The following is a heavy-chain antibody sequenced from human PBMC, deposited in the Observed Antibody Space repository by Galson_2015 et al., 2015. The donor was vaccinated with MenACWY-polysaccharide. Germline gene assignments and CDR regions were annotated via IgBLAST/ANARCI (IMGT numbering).Heavy chain of an antibody. CDR3: ARDLVRGYSYGFPY. Sequence: SVKVSCKASGYTFTNYALHWVRQAPGQRLEWMGWINAGNGDTKYSQKFQGRVTIIIDTSATTVNMELSSLRSEDTAVYYCARDLVRGYSYGFPYWGQGTLVTVSS. CDR2: INAGNGDT. J-gene: IGHJ4*02. D-gene: IGHD5-18*01. CDR1: GYTFTNYA. V-gene: IGHV1-3*01.